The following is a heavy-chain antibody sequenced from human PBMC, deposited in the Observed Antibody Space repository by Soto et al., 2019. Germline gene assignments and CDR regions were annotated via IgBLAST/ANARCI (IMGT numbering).Heavy chain of an antibody. CDR3: TRQGGDY. D-gene: IGHD3-16*01. V-gene: IGHV1-18*01. CDR2: ISGYNADT. Sequence: GPEVKKPGASVKVSCKASGYTFTSYDINWVRQAPGQGLEWMGWISGYNADTKYAEKFQGRITVTRDTLTTTVYMELRNLRSDDTAVYYCTRQGGDYWGQGTPVTVSS. J-gene: IGHJ4*02. CDR1: GYTFTSYD.